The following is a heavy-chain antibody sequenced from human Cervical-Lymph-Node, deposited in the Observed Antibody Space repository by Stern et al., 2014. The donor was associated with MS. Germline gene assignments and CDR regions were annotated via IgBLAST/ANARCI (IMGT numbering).Heavy chain of an antibody. D-gene: IGHD6-19*01. CDR2: ISAYNGNT. CDR1: GYTFTSYG. V-gene: IGHV1-18*01. J-gene: IGHJ5*02. Sequence: VHLVESGAEVKKPGASVKVSCKASGYTFTSYGISWVRQAPGQGLEWMGWISAYNGNTNYAKKLQGRVTMTTDKSTSTAYMELRSLRSDDTAVYYCARNSYSSGWYRFDPWGQGTLVTVSS. CDR3: ARNSYSSGWYRFDP.